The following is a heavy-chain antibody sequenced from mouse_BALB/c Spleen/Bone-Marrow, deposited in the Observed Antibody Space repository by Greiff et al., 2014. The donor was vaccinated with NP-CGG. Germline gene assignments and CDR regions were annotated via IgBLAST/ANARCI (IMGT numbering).Heavy chain of an antibody. CDR2: IHPNSGNT. D-gene: IGHD2-1*01. J-gene: IGHJ1*01. Sequence: QVQLQQSGSVLVRPGASVKLSCKASGYTFTSSWMHWAKQRPGQGLEWIGEIHPNSGNTNYNEKFKGKATPTVDTSSSTAYVDLSSLTSEDSAVYYCAREKIYGNYLWYFDVWGAGTTVTVSS. CDR1: GYTFTSSW. V-gene: IGHV1S130*01. CDR3: AREKIYGNYLWYFDV.